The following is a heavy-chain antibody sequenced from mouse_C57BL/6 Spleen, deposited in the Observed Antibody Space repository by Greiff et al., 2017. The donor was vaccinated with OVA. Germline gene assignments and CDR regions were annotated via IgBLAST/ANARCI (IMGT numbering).Heavy chain of an antibody. CDR3: ARGDYDYDGY. J-gene: IGHJ3*02. CDR2: LYPGDGDT. D-gene: IGHD2-4*01. V-gene: IGHV1-82*01. Sequence: QVQLKESGPELVKPGASVKISCKASGYAFSSSWMNWVKQRPGKGLERIGRLYPGDGDTNYNGKFKGKATLTADKSSSTAYMQRSSLTSEDSAVYFCARGDYDYDGYWGKGTLVTVSA. CDR1: GYAFSSSW.